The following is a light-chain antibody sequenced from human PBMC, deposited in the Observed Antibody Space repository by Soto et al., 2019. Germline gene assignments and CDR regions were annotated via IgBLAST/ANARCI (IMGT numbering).Light chain of an antibody. CDR1: QSVSSNY. J-gene: IGKJ2*01. CDR2: GAS. CDR3: QQYGSSPPYT. Sequence: EIVLTQSPGTLSLSPGERATLSCRASQSVSSNYLAWYQQKPGQAPRLLIYGASSRATGIPDRFSGSGSGTDFTLTISRLEPEDFAAYYCQQYGSSPPYTFGQGTKLEIK. V-gene: IGKV3-20*01.